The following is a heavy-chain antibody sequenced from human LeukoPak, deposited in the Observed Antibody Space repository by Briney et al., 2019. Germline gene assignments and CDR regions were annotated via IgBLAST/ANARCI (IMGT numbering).Heavy chain of an antibody. CDR2: IYYSGST. Sequence: SETLSLTCTVSGGSISSSSYYWGWTRQLPGKGLEWIGSIYYSGSTYYNPSLKSRVTISVDTSKNQFSLKLSSVTAADTAVYYCARNYYDSSGRTPIDYWGQGTLVTVSS. CDR3: ARNYYDSSGRTPIDY. CDR1: GGSISSSSYY. J-gene: IGHJ4*02. D-gene: IGHD3-22*01. V-gene: IGHV4-39*01.